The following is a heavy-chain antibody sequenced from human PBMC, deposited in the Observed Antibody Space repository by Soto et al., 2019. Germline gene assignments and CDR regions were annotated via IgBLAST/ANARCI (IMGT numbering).Heavy chain of an antibody. CDR3: AKNGLDNSPSAIDS. CDR2: ITGSGRDT. Sequence: PGGSLRLSCAASGFTFGNNVLSWVRQAPGKGLDWVSGITGSGRDTYYADSVKGRFTISRDNSKNMVSLQMNSLRAEDTALYYCAKNGLDNSPSAIDSWGPGTLVTVSS. CDR1: GFTFGNNV. J-gene: IGHJ4*02. V-gene: IGHV3-23*01. D-gene: IGHD2-8*01.